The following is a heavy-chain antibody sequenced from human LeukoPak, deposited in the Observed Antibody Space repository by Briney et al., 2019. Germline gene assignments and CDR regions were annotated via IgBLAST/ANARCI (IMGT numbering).Heavy chain of an antibody. V-gene: IGHV4-39*07. Sequence: SETQSLTCTVSGGSISSSSYYWSWIRQPPGKGLEWIGSIYYSGSTYYNPSLKSRVTISVDTSKNQFSLKLSSVTAADTAVYYCARDYGSSGTFDYWGQGTLVTVSS. CDR3: ARDYGSSGTFDY. J-gene: IGHJ4*02. CDR1: GGSISSSSYY. CDR2: IYYSGST. D-gene: IGHD6-6*01.